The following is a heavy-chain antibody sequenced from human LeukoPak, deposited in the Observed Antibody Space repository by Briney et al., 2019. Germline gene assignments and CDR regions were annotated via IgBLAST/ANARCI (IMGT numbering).Heavy chain of an antibody. D-gene: IGHD2-21*01. CDR2: INAGNGNT. V-gene: IGHV1-3*01. CDR1: GYTFTSYA. CDR3: ARRSLGGEWGPDY. J-gene: IGHJ4*02. Sequence: ASVKVSCEASGYTFTSYAMHWVRQAPGQRLEWMGWINAGNGNTKYSQKFQGRVTITRDTSASTAYMELSSLRSEDTAVYYCARRSLGGEWGPDYWGQGTLVTVSS.